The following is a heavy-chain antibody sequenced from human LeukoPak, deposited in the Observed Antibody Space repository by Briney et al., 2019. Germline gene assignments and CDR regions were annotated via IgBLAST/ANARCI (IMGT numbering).Heavy chain of an antibody. CDR1: GYSISSSYY. CDR3: ARASVDTAMADYYYYYYMDV. J-gene: IGHJ6*03. D-gene: IGHD5-18*01. Sequence: PSETLSLTCNVSGYSISSSYYWSWIRQPPGKGLEWIGYIYYSGSTNYNPSLKSRVTISVDTSKNQFSLKLSSVTAADTAVYYCARASVDTAMADYYYYYYMDVWGKGTTVTVSS. V-gene: IGHV4-59*01. CDR2: IYYSGST.